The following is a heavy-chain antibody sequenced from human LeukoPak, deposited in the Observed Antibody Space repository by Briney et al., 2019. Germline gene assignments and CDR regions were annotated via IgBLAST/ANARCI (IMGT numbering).Heavy chain of an antibody. CDR3: ARRYCSSAVCYTFDF. V-gene: IGHV5-51*01. CDR1: GYSFASYW. Sequence: GESLKISCQGSGYSFASYWIGWVRQMPGKGLEWMGIIYPGDSDTRYSPSFQGRVTISADKSNNTAYLQWSSLKASDTAMYYCARRYCSSAVCYTFDFWGQGTLVTVSS. CDR2: IYPGDSDT. J-gene: IGHJ4*02. D-gene: IGHD2-8*02.